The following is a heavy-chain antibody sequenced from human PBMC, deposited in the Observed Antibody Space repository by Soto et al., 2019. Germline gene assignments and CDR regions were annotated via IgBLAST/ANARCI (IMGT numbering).Heavy chain of an antibody. CDR2: INHSGST. D-gene: IGHD6-13*01. CDR1: GGSFSGYY. Sequence: PSETLSLTCAVYGGSFSGYYWSWIRQPPGKGLEWIGEINHSGSTNYNPSLKSRVTISVDTSKNQFSLKLSSVTAADTAVYYCARGRGIAAAGKGVWGKGTTVTVSS. CDR3: ARGRGIAAAGKGV. V-gene: IGHV4-34*01. J-gene: IGHJ6*04.